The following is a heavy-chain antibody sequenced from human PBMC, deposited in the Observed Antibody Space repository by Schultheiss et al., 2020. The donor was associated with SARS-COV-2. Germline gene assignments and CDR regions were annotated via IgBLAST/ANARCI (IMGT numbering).Heavy chain of an antibody. CDR1: GFTVSSYD. D-gene: IGHD3-16*01. CDR3: ARGLGSYVYGMDV. Sequence: GGSLRLSCAASGFTVSSYDMHWVRQATGKGLEWVSTIGTTGDPYYPGSVKGRFTISRENAKNSLYLQMNSLRAGDTAVYYCARGLGSYVYGMDVWGQGTTVTVSS. CDR2: IGTTGDP. V-gene: IGHV3-13*05. J-gene: IGHJ6*02.